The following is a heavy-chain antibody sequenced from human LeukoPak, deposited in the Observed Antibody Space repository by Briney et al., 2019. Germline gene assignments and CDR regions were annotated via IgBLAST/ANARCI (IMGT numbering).Heavy chain of an antibody. CDR1: GFTFDDYA. CDR3: AKDMGGYYDSSGYYDY. V-gene: IGHV3-9*01. Sequence: PGRSLRLSCAASGFTFDDYAMHWVRQAPGKGLEWVSGISWNSGSIGYADSVKGRFTISRDNAKNSLYLQMNSLRAEDTALYYCAKDMGGYYDSSGYYDYWGQGTLVTVSS. CDR2: ISWNSGSI. D-gene: IGHD3-22*01. J-gene: IGHJ4*02.